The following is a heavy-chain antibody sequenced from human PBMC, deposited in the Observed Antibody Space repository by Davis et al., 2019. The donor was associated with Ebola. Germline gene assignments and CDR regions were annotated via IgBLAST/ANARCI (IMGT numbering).Heavy chain of an antibody. CDR1: GFTFSSSV. J-gene: IGHJ5*02. Sequence: PGGSLRLSCAASGFTFSSSVMSWVRQAPGKGLEWVSGISGSGGTTYYADSVKGRFTISRDNSENMLYLQMNSLRAEDTALYYCAKDGLRLWLGESSGQGTLVTISS. CDR2: ISGSGGTT. D-gene: IGHD3-10*01. CDR3: AKDGLRLWLGES. V-gene: IGHV3-23*01.